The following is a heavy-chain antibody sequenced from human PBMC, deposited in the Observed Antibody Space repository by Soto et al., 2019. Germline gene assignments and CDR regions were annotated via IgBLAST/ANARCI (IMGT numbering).Heavy chain of an antibody. CDR1: GGSFSGYY. V-gene: IGHV4-34*01. CDR2: INHSGST. CDR3: ARKQQLAPYDY. J-gene: IGHJ4*02. Sequence: QVQLQQWGAGLLKPSETLSLTCAVYGGSFSGYYWSWIRQPPGKGLEWIGEINHSGSTNYNPSLKSRVTISVDTPKNQFSLRLSSVTAADTAVYYCARKQQLAPYDYWGQGTLVTVSS. D-gene: IGHD6-13*01.